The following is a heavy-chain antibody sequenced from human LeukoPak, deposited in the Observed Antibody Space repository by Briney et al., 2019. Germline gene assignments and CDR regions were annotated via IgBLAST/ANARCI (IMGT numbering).Heavy chain of an antibody. CDR1: GFTVSSNY. Sequence: GGSLRLSCAASGFTVSSNYMSWVRQAPGKGLEWVSVIYSGGSTYYADSAKGRFTISRDNSKNTLYLQMNSLRAEDTAVYYCARVYYYGSGSYYNVYDYWGQGTLVTVSS. CDR3: ARVYYYGSGSYYNVYDY. D-gene: IGHD3-10*01. V-gene: IGHV3-66*01. J-gene: IGHJ4*02. CDR2: IYSGGST.